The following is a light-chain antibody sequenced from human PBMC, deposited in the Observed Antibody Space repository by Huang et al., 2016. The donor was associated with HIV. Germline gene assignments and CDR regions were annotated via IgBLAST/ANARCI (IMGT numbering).Light chain of an antibody. V-gene: IGKV3-20*01. CDR1: QSLRDTY. CDR2: GAS. Sequence: EVLLTQSPRTLSLSPGERATLSCSASQSLRDTYLAWYQQRPGQAPRLRIYGASSRATGIPDRFSGSGSGTDFTLTINRLEPQDFAVYFCLQYDRSPLTFGGGTKVEL. J-gene: IGKJ4*01. CDR3: LQYDRSPLT.